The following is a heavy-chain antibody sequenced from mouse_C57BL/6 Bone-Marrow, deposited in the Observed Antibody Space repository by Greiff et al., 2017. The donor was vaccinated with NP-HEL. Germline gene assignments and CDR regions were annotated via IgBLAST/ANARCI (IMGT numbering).Heavy chain of an antibody. J-gene: IGHJ2*01. D-gene: IGHD2-1*01. CDR2: IFTGSGST. V-gene: IGHV1-75*01. CDR1: GYTFTDYY. CDR3: ARWAIIYYGNFYYFDD. Sequence: VQLQQSGPELVKPGASVKISCKASGYTFTDYYINWVKQRPGKGLEWIGWIFTGSGSTYYNEKFKGKATLTADTSSSTAYMWLSSLTSEDSAVYFCARWAIIYYGNFYYFDDWGQCTTLTVSS.